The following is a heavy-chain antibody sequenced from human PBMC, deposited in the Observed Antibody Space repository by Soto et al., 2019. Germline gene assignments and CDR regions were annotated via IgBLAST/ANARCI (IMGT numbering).Heavy chain of an antibody. CDR3: ARAELDFWSGTFRFDP. Sequence: LSLTCAVSGGSISSGGYSWSWIRQPPGKGLEWIGYIYHSGSTYYNPPLKSRVTISVDRSKNQFSLKLSSVTAADTAVYYCARAELDFWSGTFRFDPWGQGTLVTVSS. CDR2: IYHSGST. CDR1: GGSISSGGYS. D-gene: IGHD3-3*01. J-gene: IGHJ5*02. V-gene: IGHV4-30-2*01.